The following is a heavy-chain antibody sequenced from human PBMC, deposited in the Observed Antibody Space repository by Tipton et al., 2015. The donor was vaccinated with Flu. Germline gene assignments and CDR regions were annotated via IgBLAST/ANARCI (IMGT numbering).Heavy chain of an antibody. D-gene: IGHD3-9*01. J-gene: IGHJ3*01. Sequence: TLSLTCTVSGGSISTNLYYWGWVRQPPGKGLEWIGSIYFTGTTHFNPSLRSRVTLSVDSSKNQFSLELNSVTAADTAVYYCARIQFFYEILSGPYTGGAFVLWGQGTLVSVSP. CDR3: ARIQFFYEILSGPYTGGAFVL. CDR1: GGSISTNLYY. CDR2: IYFTGTT. V-gene: IGHV4-39*07.